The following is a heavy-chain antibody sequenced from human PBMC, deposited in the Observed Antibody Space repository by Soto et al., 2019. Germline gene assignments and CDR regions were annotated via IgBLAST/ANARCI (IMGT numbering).Heavy chain of an antibody. V-gene: IGHV1-2*04. CDR2: INPNSGGT. Sequence: QVQRVQSGAEVKKPGASVKVSCKASGYTFTGYYMHWVRQAPGQGLEWMGWINPNSGGTNYAQKFQGWVTMTRDTSISTAYMELSRLRSDDTAVYYCARDTIPLNIAARPGAFDIWGQGTMVTVSS. D-gene: IGHD6-6*01. J-gene: IGHJ3*02. CDR3: ARDTIPLNIAARPGAFDI. CDR1: GYTFTGYY.